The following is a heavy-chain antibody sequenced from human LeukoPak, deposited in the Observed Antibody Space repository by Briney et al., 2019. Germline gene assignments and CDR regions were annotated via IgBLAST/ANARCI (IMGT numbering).Heavy chain of an antibody. Sequence: ASVKVSCKASGYTFTSYGISWVRQAPGQGLEWMGWINPNSGGTNYAQKFQGWVTMTRDTSISTAYMELSRLRSDDTAVYYCARGSGSGDVGDWGQGTLVTVSS. D-gene: IGHD4-17*01. CDR3: ARGSGSGDVGD. V-gene: IGHV1-2*04. J-gene: IGHJ4*02. CDR2: INPNSGGT. CDR1: GYTFTSYG.